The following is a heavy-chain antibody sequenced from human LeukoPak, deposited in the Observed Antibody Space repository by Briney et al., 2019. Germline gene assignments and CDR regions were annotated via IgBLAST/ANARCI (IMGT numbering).Heavy chain of an antibody. D-gene: IGHD1-26*01. CDR1: GYTFNSYG. Sequence: ASVKVSCKASGYTFNSYGISWVRQAPGQGLEWMGWISAYNGNTNYAQKLQGRVTMTTDTSTSTAYMELRSLRSDDTAVYYCARDQYGSYYVNYYYYGMDVWGQGTTVTVSS. CDR2: ISAYNGNT. CDR3: ARDQYGSYYVNYYYYGMDV. J-gene: IGHJ6*02. V-gene: IGHV1-18*01.